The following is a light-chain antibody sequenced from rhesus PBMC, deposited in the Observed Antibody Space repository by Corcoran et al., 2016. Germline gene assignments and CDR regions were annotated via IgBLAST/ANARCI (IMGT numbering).Light chain of an antibody. CDR3: MQALEFPWT. CDR1: QSLLDSEDGYTY. CDR2: EVS. J-gene: IGKJ1*01. Sequence: DIVMTQTPLSLPVTPGEPASISCRSSQSLLDSEDGYTYLDWYLQKPGQSPQLLIYEVSNRASRVPERFSGSGSDTDFTLKISRVEAEEVGVYYCMQALEFPWTFGQGTKVEIK. V-gene: IGKV2-104*02.